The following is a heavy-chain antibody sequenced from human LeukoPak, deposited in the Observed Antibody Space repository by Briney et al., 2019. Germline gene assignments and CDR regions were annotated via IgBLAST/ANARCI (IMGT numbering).Heavy chain of an antibody. V-gene: IGHV4-4*02. CDR1: GGSILTTNW. Sequence: SGTLSLTCAVSGGSILTTNWWSWVRQPPGKGLGWIGEVHLSGASNYNPSLKSRVNMSIDKSKNQLSLELTSVTAEDTAIYYCTRESGAFSPFGFWGQGTLVTVSS. J-gene: IGHJ4*02. D-gene: IGHD1-26*01. CDR2: VHLSGAS. CDR3: TRESGAFSPFGF.